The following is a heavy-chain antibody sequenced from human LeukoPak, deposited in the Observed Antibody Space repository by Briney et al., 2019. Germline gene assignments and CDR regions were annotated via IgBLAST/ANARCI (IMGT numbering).Heavy chain of an antibody. J-gene: IGHJ4*02. Sequence: SETLSLTCAVCGDWFSGFYWSWLRQPPGKGLDWIGDINHSGCTNYHPSLQSRVTISADTSKTQFSLRLRSVTSADTAVYYCARGPLGYCSSSSCHGPDYWGQGTLVTVSP. V-gene: IGHV4-34*01. CDR1: GDWFSGFY. CDR2: INHSGCT. CDR3: ARGPLGYCSSSSCHGPDY. D-gene: IGHD2-2*01.